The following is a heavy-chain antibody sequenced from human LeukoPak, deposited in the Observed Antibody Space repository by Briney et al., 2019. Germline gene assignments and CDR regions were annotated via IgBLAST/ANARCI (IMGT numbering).Heavy chain of an antibody. D-gene: IGHD3-10*01. V-gene: IGHV3-21*01. CDR1: GFTFSSYT. CDR2: ISISSRYI. J-gene: IGHJ4*02. Sequence: PGGSLRLSCAASGFTFSSYTMNWVRQAPGKGLEWVSSISISSRYIYYADSVKGRFTISRDNAKNSLYLRMYSLRAEDTAVYYCARGWRDSGSLRSADYWGQGTLVTVSS. CDR3: ARGWRDSGSLRSADY.